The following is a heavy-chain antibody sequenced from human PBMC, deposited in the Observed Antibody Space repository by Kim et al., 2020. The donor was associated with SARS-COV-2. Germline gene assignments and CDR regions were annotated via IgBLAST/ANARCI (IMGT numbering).Heavy chain of an antibody. D-gene: IGHD3-10*01. CDR2: IYYGGKT. CDR3: ARIIKRLGCDY. J-gene: IGHJ4*02. CDR1: GGSISSSSYY. Sequence: SETLSLTCTVSGGSISSSSYYWGWIRQSPGRGLEWIGSIYYGGKTYYNPSLKSRVSISVDTSKNQFSLMLTSVTAADTAVYYCARIIKRLGCDYCGQGTLVTVSS. V-gene: IGHV4-39*01.